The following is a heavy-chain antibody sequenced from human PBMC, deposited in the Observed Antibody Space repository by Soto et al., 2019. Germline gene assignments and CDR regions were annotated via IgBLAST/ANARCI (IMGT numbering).Heavy chain of an antibody. Sequence: QIQLVESGGDVVQPGKSLRLSCAAFGFNFGFFGMHWVRQAPGKGLEWVAFISGDGINTQYADSVRGRFTLSRDYSRKTMYLQMDSLRDEDTALYYCARGNLSFDFDSWGLGTLVTVSS. V-gene: IGHV3-30*03. CDR1: GFNFGFFG. D-gene: IGHD1-26*01. J-gene: IGHJ4*02. CDR3: ARGNLSFDFDS. CDR2: ISGDGINT.